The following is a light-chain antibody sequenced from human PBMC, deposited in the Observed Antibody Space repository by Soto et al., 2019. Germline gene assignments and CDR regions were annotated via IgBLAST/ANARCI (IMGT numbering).Light chain of an antibody. CDR2: EAS. CDR3: QQYYDFRT. Sequence: DIQMTQSPSSLSASVGDRVTITCRASQSISSYLNWYQQRPSQAPKLLVYEASKLQSGVPSRFSASGSVRDFTLTISSLQPEDSATYYCQQYYDFRTFGQGTKVDIK. CDR1: QSISSY. V-gene: IGKV1-39*01. J-gene: IGKJ1*01.